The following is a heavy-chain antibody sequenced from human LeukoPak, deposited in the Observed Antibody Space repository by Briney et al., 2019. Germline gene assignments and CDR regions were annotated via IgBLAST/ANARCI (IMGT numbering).Heavy chain of an antibody. CDR3: ATLGWGSSYAFDI. Sequence: SETLSLTCTVSGGSISSYYWSWIRQPPGKGLEWIGYIYYSGSTSYNPSLKSRVTISVDTSKNQFSLKLSSVTAADTAVYYCATLGWGSSYAFDIWSQGTMVTVSS. V-gene: IGHV4-59*01. CDR1: GGSISSYY. CDR2: IYYSGST. D-gene: IGHD3-16*01. J-gene: IGHJ3*02.